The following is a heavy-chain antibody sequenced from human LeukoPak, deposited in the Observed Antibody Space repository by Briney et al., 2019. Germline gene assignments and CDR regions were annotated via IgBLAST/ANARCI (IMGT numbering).Heavy chain of an antibody. J-gene: IGHJ6*03. V-gene: IGHV1-69*13. CDR2: IITIFGTA. Sequence: GASVKVSCKASGGTFSSYAISWVRQAPGQGLEWMGGIITIFGTANYAQKFQGRVTITADESTSTAYMELSSLGSEDTAVYYCARAIFGEDYMDVWGKGTTVTVSS. D-gene: IGHD3-3*01. CDR1: GGTFSSYA. CDR3: ARAIFGEDYMDV.